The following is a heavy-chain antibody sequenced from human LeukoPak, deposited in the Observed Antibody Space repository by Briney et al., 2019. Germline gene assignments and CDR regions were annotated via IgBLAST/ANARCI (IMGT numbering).Heavy chain of an antibody. J-gene: IGHJ5*02. D-gene: IGHD6-19*01. CDR2: INDDGSST. CDR1: GFTFSNYW. CDR3: ARGGWSGNWFDP. Sequence: GGSLRLSCAASGFTFSNYWMHWVRQAPGKGLVWVARINDDGSSTNYADSVKGRFTISRDNAKNTLYLLMNSLTPEDTAVYYCARGGWSGNWFDPWGQGTPVTVSS. V-gene: IGHV3-74*01.